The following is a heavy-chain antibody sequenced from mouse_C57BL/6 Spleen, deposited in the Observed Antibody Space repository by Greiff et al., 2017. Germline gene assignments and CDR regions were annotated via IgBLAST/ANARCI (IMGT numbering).Heavy chain of an antibody. J-gene: IGHJ1*03. D-gene: IGHD1-1*01. CDR1: GYTFTSYW. V-gene: IGHV1-69*01. CDR2: IDPSDSYT. CDR3: ARNYGSSYGRYFDV. Sequence: VKLQQPGAELVMPGASVKLSCKASGYTFTSYWMHWVKQRPGQGLEWIGEIDPSDSYTNYNQKFKGKSTLTVDKSSSTAYMQLSSLTSEDSAVYYCARNYGSSYGRYFDVWGTGTTVTVSS.